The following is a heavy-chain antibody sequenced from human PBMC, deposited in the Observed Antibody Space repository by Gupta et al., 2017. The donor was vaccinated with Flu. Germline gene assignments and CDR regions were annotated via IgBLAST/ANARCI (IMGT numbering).Heavy chain of an antibody. D-gene: IGHD2-2*01. CDR2: IYNSGRT. CDR1: ISSRNW. Sequence: ISSRNWGSWVRQPPGKGREGIGEIYNSGRTNDNPALKSRVTISVDKAKKQCSLNMRSVTAAETDVYYCAAEGTDANSAFDIGGQGTMVTVSS. J-gene: IGHJ3*02. CDR3: AAEGTDANSAFDI. V-gene: IGHV4-4*02.